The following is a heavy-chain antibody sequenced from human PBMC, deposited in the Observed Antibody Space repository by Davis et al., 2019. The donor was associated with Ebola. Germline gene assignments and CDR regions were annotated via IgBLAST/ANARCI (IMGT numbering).Heavy chain of an antibody. CDR1: GFIFSSYG. CDR2: IRYDESKR. J-gene: IGHJ4*02. D-gene: IGHD3-16*01. CDR3: AKPYLYGVDY. V-gene: IGHV3-30*02. Sequence: GESLKISCAASGFIFSSYGMHWVRQAPGKGLEWVAFIRYDESKRDYVDSVKGRFTISRDNSKNTLYLQMNSLRPEDTALYYCAKPYLYGVDYWGQGTLVTVSS.